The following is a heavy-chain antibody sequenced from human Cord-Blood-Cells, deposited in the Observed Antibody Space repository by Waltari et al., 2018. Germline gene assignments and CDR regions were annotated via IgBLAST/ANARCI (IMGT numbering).Heavy chain of an antibody. J-gene: IGHJ4*02. D-gene: IGHD6-13*01. CDR2: ISSSSSYI. V-gene: IGHV3-21*01. CDR1: GFTSSPIS. Sequence: EVQLLESVGGLVKTGGSLDLPCAAFGFTSSPISLTGFRQAPGKGLEWVSSISSSSSYIYYADSVKGRFTISRDNAKNSLYLQMNSLRAEDTAVYYCAGYSSSWYLGNYWGQGTLVTVSS. CDR3: AGYSSSWYLGNY.